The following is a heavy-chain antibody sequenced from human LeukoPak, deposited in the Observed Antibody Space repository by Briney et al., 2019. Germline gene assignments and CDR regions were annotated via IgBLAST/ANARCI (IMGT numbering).Heavy chain of an antibody. CDR2: ISSSSSTI. J-gene: IGHJ4*02. V-gene: IGHV3-48*02. Sequence: GGSLRLSCAASGFTFSSYSMNWVRQTLGKGLEWVSYISSSSSTIYYADSVKGRFTISRDNAKNSLHLQMNSLRDEDTAVYYCARDLVMAFDYWGQGTLVTVSS. CDR1: GFTFSSYS. D-gene: IGHD3-16*01. CDR3: ARDLVMAFDY.